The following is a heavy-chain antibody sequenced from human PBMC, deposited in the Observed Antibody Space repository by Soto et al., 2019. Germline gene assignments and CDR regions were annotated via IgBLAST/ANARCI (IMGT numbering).Heavy chain of an antibody. V-gene: IGHV4-61*08. CDR1: GGSISSGGYS. CDR2: IYYSGSP. J-gene: IGHJ6*02. Sequence: SETLSLTCAVSGGSISSGGYSWSWIWQPPGKGLEWIGYIYYSGSPNYNPSLKSRVTISVDTSKNQFSLKLSSVTAADTAVYYCASSNIAAAGFYYYGMDVWGRGTTVTVSS. CDR3: ASSNIAAAGFYYYGMDV. D-gene: IGHD6-13*01.